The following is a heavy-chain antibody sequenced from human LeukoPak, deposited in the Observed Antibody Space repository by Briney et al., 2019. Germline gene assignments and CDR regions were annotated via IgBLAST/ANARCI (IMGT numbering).Heavy chain of an antibody. CDR1: GYSISSGYY. CDR3: ARRCSSTSCYGAFDI. J-gene: IGHJ3*02. V-gene: IGHV4-38-2*01. CDR2: IYHSGST. Sequence: PSETLTLTCAVSGYSISSGYYRGWLRQPPGKGLELIGSIYHSGSTYYNPSLKSRVTISVDTSKNQFSLQLSSVTAADTAVYYCARRCSSTSCYGAFDIWGQETMVTVSS. D-gene: IGHD2-2*01.